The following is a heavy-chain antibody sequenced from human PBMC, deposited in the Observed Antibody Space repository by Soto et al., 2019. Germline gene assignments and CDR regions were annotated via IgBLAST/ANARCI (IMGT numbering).Heavy chain of an antibody. V-gene: IGHV3-64*02. CDR1: VFTFISYA. J-gene: IGHJ5*02. D-gene: IGHD3-10*01. CDR2: ISSNGGST. CDR3: ARGPAGIISWFDP. Sequence: GWSLRLSCASSVFTFISYAMHWVRQAPGKGLEYVSAISSNGGSTYYADSVKGRFTISRDNSKNTLYLQMGSLRAEDMAVYYCARGPAGIISWFDPWGQGTLVTVSS.